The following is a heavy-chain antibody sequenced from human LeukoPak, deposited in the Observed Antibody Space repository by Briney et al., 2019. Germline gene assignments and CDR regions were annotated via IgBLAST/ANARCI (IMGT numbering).Heavy chain of an antibody. V-gene: IGHV4-38-2*02. J-gene: IGHJ4*02. CDR2: IYHSGST. CDR1: GYSISSGYY. D-gene: IGHD3-10*01. CDR3: ARGGTMVRGVQGDY. Sequence: PSETLSLTCTVSGYSISSGYYWGWIRQPPRKGLQWIGSIYHSGSTYYNPSLKSRVTISVDTSKNQFSLKLSSVTAADTAVYYCARGGTMVRGVQGDYWGQGTLVTVSS.